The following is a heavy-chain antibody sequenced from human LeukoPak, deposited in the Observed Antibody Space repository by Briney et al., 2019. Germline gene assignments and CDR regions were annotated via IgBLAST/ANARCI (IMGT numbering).Heavy chain of an antibody. J-gene: IGHJ4*02. Sequence: GASVKVSCKVSGYSVTEVAIHWVRQAPGEGREWMGGFDREFGETVFAQKFQGRVTLTEDTSADTAYMELSRLRSDDSAVYYCAPVRGPWLYYFDYWGQGTLVTVSS. CDR1: GYSVTEVA. CDR2: FDREFGET. V-gene: IGHV1-24*01. CDR3: APVRGPWLYYFDY. D-gene: IGHD3-10*01.